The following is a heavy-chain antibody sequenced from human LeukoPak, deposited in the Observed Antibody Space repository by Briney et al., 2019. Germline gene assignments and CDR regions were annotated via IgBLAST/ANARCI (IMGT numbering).Heavy chain of an antibody. CDR3: ARDDGSSCFSY. J-gene: IGHJ4*02. CDR1: GFSFSNYW. Sequence: GGSLLLSCAASGFSFSNYWMDWIRQAPGKGLEWVGSTKPDGSEKYYVDSVKGRFTISRDNAKNSLYLQMNGLRAEDTAVYYCARDDGSSCFSYWGQGTLVTVSS. D-gene: IGHD3-10*01. V-gene: IGHV3-7*01. CDR2: TKPDGSEK.